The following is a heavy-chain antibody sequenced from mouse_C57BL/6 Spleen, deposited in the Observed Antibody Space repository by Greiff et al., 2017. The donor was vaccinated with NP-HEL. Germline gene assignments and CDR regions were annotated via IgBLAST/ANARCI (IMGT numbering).Heavy chain of an antibody. V-gene: IGHV2-9-1*01. CDR1: GFSLTSYA. J-gene: IGHJ2*01. CDR3: ARQSLTGKVLDY. D-gene: IGHD4-1*01. CDR2: IWTGGGP. Sequence: VMLVESGPGLVAPSQSLSITCTVSGFSLTSYAISWVRQPPGKGLEWLGVIWTGGGPNYNSALKSRLSISKDNSKSQVFLKMNSLQTDDTARYYCARQSLTGKVLDYWGQGTTLTVSS.